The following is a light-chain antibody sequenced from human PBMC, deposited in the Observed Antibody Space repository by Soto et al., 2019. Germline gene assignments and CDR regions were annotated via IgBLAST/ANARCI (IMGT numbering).Light chain of an antibody. V-gene: IGKV3-15*01. J-gene: IGKJ1*01. Sequence: EIVLTQSPVTLSLSPGERATLSCRASQSVSSNLAWYQQKPGQFPRLLIYGASTRATGIPARFSGSGSGTEFTLTISSLQSEDFAVYYCQQYNNWPKTFGQGTKVDIK. CDR3: QQYNNWPKT. CDR2: GAS. CDR1: QSVSSN.